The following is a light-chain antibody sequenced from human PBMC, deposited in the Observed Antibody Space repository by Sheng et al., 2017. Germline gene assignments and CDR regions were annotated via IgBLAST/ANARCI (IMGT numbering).Light chain of an antibody. CDR1: QSVSSN. CDR2: GAS. CDR3: QQYHNWPPLT. V-gene: IGKV3-15*01. J-gene: IGKJ4*01. Sequence: EIVMTQSPATLSVSPGERATLSCRASQSVSSNLAWYQQKPGQAPRLLIYGASTRATGIPARFSGSGSGTEFTLTISSLQSEDFALYYCQQYHNWPPLTFGGGTKVDLK.